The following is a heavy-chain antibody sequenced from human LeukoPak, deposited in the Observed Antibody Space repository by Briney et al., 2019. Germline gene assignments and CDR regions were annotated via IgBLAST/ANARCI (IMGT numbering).Heavy chain of an antibody. J-gene: IGHJ4*02. V-gene: IGHV1-2*02. CDR2: INPNSGGT. D-gene: IGHD2-2*01. CDR3: ARIQERYCSSTSCLGPWGY. Sequence: GASVKVSCKASGYTFTGYYMHWVRQAPGQGLEWMGWINPNSGGTNYAQKFQGRVTMTRDTSISTAYMELGRLRSDDTAVYYCARIQERYCSSTSCLGPWGYWGQGTLVTVSS. CDR1: GYTFTGYY.